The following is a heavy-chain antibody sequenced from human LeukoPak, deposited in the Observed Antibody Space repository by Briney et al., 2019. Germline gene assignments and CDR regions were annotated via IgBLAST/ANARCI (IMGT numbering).Heavy chain of an antibody. J-gene: IGHJ5*02. V-gene: IGHV1-46*01. CDR1: GYTFTSYY. D-gene: IGHD2/OR15-2a*01. Sequence: ASVKVSCKASGYTFTSYYMHWVRQAPGQGLEWMGIINPSGGSTSYAQKFQGRVTMTRDTSTSTVYMELSSLRSEDTAVYYCARVGLPRGSSVNWFDPWGQGTLVTVSS. CDR2: INPSGGST. CDR3: ARVGLPRGSSVNWFDP.